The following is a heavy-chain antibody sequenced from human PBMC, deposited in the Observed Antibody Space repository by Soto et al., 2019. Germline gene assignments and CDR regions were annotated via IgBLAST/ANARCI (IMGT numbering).Heavy chain of an antibody. Sequence: ASVKVSCKASGYTFTSYDINWVRQATGQGLEWMGWMNPNSGNTGYAQKFQGRVTMTRNTSISTAYMELSSLRSEDTAVYYCAKVFVFTIREGFDYWGLGTLVTVSS. D-gene: IGHD3-3*01. CDR1: GYTFTSYD. J-gene: IGHJ4*02. CDR3: AKVFVFTIREGFDY. V-gene: IGHV1-8*01. CDR2: MNPNSGNT.